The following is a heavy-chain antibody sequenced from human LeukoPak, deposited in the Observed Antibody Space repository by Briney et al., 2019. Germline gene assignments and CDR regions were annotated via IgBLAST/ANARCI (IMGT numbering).Heavy chain of an antibody. CDR2: ISSSSSTI. Sequence: GGSLRLSCAASGFTFSSYSMNWVRQAPGKGLEWISYISSSSSTIYYADSVRGRFTVSRDNAKNSLYLQMNSLRAEDTAVYYCARREGYLDYWGQGTLVPVSS. V-gene: IGHV3-48*04. D-gene: IGHD5-18*01. J-gene: IGHJ4*02. CDR1: GFTFSSYS. CDR3: ARREGYLDY.